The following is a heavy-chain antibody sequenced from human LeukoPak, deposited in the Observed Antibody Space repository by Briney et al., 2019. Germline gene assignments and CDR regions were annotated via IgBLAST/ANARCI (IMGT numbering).Heavy chain of an antibody. Sequence: GGSLRLSCAASGFTFSSYSMNWVRQAPGKGLEWVSSIISSSSYIYYADSVKGRFTISRDNAKNSLYLQMNSLRAEDTAVYYCARWYYYGSGSYPSDYWGQGTLVTVSS. V-gene: IGHV3-21*01. CDR2: IISSSSYI. D-gene: IGHD3-10*01. CDR3: ARWYYYGSGSYPSDY. J-gene: IGHJ4*02. CDR1: GFTFSSYS.